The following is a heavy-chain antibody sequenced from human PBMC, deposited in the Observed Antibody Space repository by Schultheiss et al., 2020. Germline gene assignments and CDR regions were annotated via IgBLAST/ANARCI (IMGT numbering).Heavy chain of an antibody. CDR3: AREVVTRIWRTIDY. CDR2: IWYDGSNK. CDR1: GFTFSSYG. J-gene: IGHJ4*02. D-gene: IGHD3-22*01. Sequence: GGSLRLSCAASGFTFSSYGMHWVRQAPGKGLEWVAVIWYDGSNKYYADSVKGRFTISRDNSKNTLYLQMNSLRAEDTAVYYCAREVVTRIWRTIDYWGQGTLVTVSS. V-gene: IGHV3-33*01.